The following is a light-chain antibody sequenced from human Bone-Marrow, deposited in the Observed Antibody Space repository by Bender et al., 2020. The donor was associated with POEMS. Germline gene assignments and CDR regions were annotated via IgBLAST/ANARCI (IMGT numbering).Light chain of an antibody. CDR1: NSNIGTNA. CDR2: SDN. J-gene: IGLJ3*02. Sequence: QSVLTQPPSASGTPGQRVTISCSGSNSNIGTNAVNWYQQFPGTAPQLRIYSDNQRPSGVPDRFYAFKSGTSASLAISGLQSEDGADYYCAAWDAGLSGGVFGGGTKLTVL. V-gene: IGLV1-44*01. CDR3: AAWDAGLSGGV.